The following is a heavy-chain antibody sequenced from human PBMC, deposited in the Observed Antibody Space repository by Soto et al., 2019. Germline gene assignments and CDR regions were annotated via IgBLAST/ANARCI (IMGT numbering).Heavy chain of an antibody. CDR2: INHSGST. D-gene: IGHD1-7*01. Sequence: PSETLSLTCAVYGGSFSGYYWSWIRQPPGKGLEWIGDINHSGSTNYNPSLKSRVTISVDTSKNQFSLKLSSVAAADTAVYYCARYTGTTVSSYFDYWGQGTLVTVSS. V-gene: IGHV4-34*01. J-gene: IGHJ4*02. CDR3: ARYTGTTVSSYFDY. CDR1: GGSFSGYY.